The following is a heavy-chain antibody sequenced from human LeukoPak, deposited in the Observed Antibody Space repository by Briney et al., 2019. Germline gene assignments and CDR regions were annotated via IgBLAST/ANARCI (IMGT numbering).Heavy chain of an antibody. J-gene: IGHJ4*02. CDR1: GFTFSSYA. CDR2: ISSNGGST. Sequence: PGGSLRLSCSASGFTFSSYAMHWVRQAPGKGLEYVSAISSNGGSTYYADSMKGRFTISRDNSKNTLYLQMSSLRAEDTAVYYCVKDYHPLYYYDSSADDYWGQGTLVTVSS. V-gene: IGHV3-64D*09. D-gene: IGHD3-22*01. CDR3: VKDYHPLYYYDSSADDY.